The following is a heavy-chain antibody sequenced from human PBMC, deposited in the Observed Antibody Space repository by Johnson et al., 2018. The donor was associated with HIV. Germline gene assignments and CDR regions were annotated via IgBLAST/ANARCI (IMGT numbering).Heavy chain of an antibody. V-gene: IGHV3-66*01. J-gene: IGHJ3*02. CDR1: GFTFSSYW. Sequence: EVQLVESGGGLVQPGGYLRLSCAASGFTFSSYWMSWVRQAPGKGLEWVSVIYSGGSTYYADSVKGRFPISRDNSKNTLYLQMNSLRVEDTALYYCARGKGAAAGLDAFDSSGSHAFDIWGQGTMVTVSS. CDR2: IYSGGST. D-gene: IGHD3-22*01. CDR3: ARGKGAAAGLDAFDSSGSHAFDI.